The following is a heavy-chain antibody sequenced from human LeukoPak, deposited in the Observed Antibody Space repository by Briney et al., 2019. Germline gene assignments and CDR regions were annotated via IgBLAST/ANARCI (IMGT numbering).Heavy chain of an antibody. CDR2: IKQDANGK. CDR3: ARIKAEYYHDGNGYYIDY. J-gene: IGHJ4*02. CDR1: GFTFSSFW. Sequence: GGSLRLSCAVSGFTFSSFWMTWVRQAPGKGLEWVANIKQDANGKYYVDSVKGRFTISRDNAKNSLYLQMNSLRAEDTAVYYCARIKAEYYHDGNGYYIDYWGQGTLVTVSS. V-gene: IGHV3-7*01. D-gene: IGHD3-22*01.